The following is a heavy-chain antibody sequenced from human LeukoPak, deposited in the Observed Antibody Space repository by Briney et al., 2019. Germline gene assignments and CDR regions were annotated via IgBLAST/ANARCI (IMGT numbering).Heavy chain of an antibody. CDR2: IWYDGSNK. Sequence: PGGSLRLSCAASGFTFSSYGMHWVRQAPGKGLEWVAVIWYDGSNKYYADSVRGRFTVSRDNSKNTVILEMNSLRAEDTAVYYCGRVGYSSSWYNLDYWGQGTLVTVSP. D-gene: IGHD6-13*01. CDR1: GFTFSSYG. CDR3: GRVGYSSSWYNLDY. J-gene: IGHJ4*02. V-gene: IGHV3-33*01.